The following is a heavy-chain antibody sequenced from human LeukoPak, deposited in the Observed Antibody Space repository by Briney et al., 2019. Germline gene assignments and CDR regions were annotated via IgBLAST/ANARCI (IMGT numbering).Heavy chain of an antibody. CDR2: IYYSGST. CDR3: ARDAAGTWDNWFDP. CDR1: GGSISSYY. Sequence: SETLSLTCTVSGGSISSYYWSWIRQPPGKGLEWIGYIYYSGSTNYNPSLKSRVTISVDTSKNQFSLKLSSVTAADTAVYYYARDAAGTWDNWFDPWGQGTLVTVSS. D-gene: IGHD6-13*01. V-gene: IGHV4-59*01. J-gene: IGHJ5*02.